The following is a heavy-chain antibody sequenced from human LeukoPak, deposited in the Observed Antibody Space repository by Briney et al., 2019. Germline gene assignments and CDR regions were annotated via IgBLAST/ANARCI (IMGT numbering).Heavy chain of an antibody. Sequence: GGSLRLSCAASGFTFSSYSMNWVRQAPGKGLEWVSSISSSSSYIYYADSVKGRFTISRDNAKNSLYLQMNSLRAEDTAVYYCARDRQTIAVAAWGQGTLVTVSS. CDR2: ISSSSSYI. D-gene: IGHD6-19*01. CDR1: GFTFSSYS. CDR3: ARDRQTIAVAA. V-gene: IGHV3-21*01. J-gene: IGHJ4*02.